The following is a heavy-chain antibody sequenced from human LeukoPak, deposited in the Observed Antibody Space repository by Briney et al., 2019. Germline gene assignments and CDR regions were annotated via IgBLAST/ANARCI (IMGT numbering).Heavy chain of an antibody. J-gene: IGHJ4*02. V-gene: IGHV1-69*13. CDR3: ARLPQNSSSLHY. CDR2: IIPIFGTA. D-gene: IGHD6-13*01. Sequence: ASVKVSCKASGGTFSSYAISWVRQAPGQGLEWMGGIIPIFGTANYAQKFQGRVTITADESTSTAYMELSSLRSEDTAVYYCARLPQNSSSLHYWDQGTLVTVSS. CDR1: GGTFSSYA.